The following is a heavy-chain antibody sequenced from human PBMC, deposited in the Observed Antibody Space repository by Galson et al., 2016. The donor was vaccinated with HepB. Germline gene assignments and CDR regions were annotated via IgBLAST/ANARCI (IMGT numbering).Heavy chain of an antibody. CDR3: AKDGGYETSYYYYGMDV. CDR1: GFTFSSYG. Sequence: SLRLSCAASGFTFSSYGMHWVRQAPGKGLEWVAVISYDGNNRYYVDSVKGRFTISRDNSKNTLYLQLDSLRAEDTAVYYCAKDGGYETSYYYYGMDVWGQGTTVTVSS. D-gene: IGHD5-12*01. CDR2: ISYDGNNR. J-gene: IGHJ6*02. V-gene: IGHV3-30*18.